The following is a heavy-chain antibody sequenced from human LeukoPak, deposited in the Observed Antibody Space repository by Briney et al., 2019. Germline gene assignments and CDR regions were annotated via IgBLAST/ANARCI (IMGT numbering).Heavy chain of an antibody. CDR1: GGSISSYY. CDR3: ARGTYYGVPTKGVFDI. V-gene: IGHV4-59*01. Sequence: PSETLSLTCTVSGGSISSYYWSWIRQPPGKGLEWIGYIYYSGSTNYNPSLKSRVTISVDTSKNQFSLKLSSVTAADTAVYYCARGTYYGVPTKGVFDIWGQGTMVTVSS. CDR2: IYYSGST. J-gene: IGHJ3*02. D-gene: IGHD4-17*01.